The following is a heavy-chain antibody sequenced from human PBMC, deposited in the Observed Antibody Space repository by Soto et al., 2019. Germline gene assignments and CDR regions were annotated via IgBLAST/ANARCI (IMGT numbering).Heavy chain of an antibody. CDR2: IIPILGIA. Sequence: QVQLVQSGAEVKKPGSSVKVSCKASGGTFSSYTISWVRQAPGQGLEWMGRIIPILGIANYAQKFQGRVTITADKSTSKAYMELSSLRSEDTAVYYCARDPSNCSGGSCYVGWFDPWGQGTLVTVSS. CDR3: ARDPSNCSGGSCYVGWFDP. J-gene: IGHJ5*02. CDR1: GGTFSSYT. V-gene: IGHV1-69*08. D-gene: IGHD2-15*01.